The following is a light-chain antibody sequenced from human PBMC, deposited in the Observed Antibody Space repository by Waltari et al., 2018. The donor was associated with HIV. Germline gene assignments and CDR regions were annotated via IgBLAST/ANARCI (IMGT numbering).Light chain of an antibody. CDR1: QNVTTS. CDR3: QQYETYYT. Sequence: DIKMTQSPSVLSAPLVDRIPISCRASQNVTTSVAWYQQKPGKAPKRLIQTASTLARGIPSRFSGRGSGAVFTLTIAGLQPDDYATYYCQQYETYYTFGLGT. CDR2: TAS. V-gene: IGKV1-5*03. J-gene: IGKJ2*01.